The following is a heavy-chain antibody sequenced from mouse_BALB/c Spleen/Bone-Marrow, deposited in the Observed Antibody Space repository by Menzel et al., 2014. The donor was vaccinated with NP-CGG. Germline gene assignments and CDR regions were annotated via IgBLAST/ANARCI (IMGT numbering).Heavy chain of an antibody. J-gene: IGHJ4*01. CDR3: AMWLRRDYYAMDY. D-gene: IGHD2-2*01. CDR2: IYPGNVNT. Sequence: QVQLQQSGPELVKPGASVRISCKASGYTFTRYYIQWMKQRPGQGLEWIGWIYPGNVNTKYNEKFKGKATLTAYKSSSTAYMQLSSLTSEDSAVYFCAMWLRRDYYAMDYWGQGTSVTVSS. V-gene: IGHV1S56*01. CDR1: GYTFTRYY.